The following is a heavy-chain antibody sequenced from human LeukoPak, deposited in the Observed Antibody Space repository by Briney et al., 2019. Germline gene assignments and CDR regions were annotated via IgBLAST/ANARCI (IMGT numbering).Heavy chain of an antibody. Sequence: GGSLRLSCAASGFTFSRYALHWVRQAPGKGLEWVALTSFDGSSQYYADFVKGRFTISKDNSKNTLYLQMNSLKIEDTAVYYCARGSVGTPPPFDFWGQGTLVTVSS. J-gene: IGHJ4*02. V-gene: IGHV3-30-3*01. CDR3: ARGSVGTPPPFDF. D-gene: IGHD2-15*01. CDR2: TSFDGSSQ. CDR1: GFTFSRYA.